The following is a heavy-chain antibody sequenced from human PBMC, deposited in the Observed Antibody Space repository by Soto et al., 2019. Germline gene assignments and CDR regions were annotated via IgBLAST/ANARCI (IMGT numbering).Heavy chain of an antibody. CDR1: GFTFTTYW. Sequence: GGSLRLSCVASGFTFTTYWMSWVRQAPGKGLQWVANIRQDGGAQYYVDSVKGRFTISRDNAKNSVYLQMDSLRVEDTAVYYCVRGGHGSGSYLGSSWGQGXLVTVYS. CDR3: VRGGHGSGSYLGSS. V-gene: IGHV3-7*03. J-gene: IGHJ5*02. D-gene: IGHD3-10*01. CDR2: IRQDGGAQ.